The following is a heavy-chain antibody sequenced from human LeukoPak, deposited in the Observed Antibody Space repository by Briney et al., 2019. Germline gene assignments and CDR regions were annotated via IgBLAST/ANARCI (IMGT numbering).Heavy chain of an antibody. J-gene: IGHJ3*02. CDR3: ARDKTEYGDNDAFDI. CDR1: GYTFTSYG. V-gene: IGHV1-18*01. D-gene: IGHD4-17*01. Sequence: ASVKVSCKASGYTFTSYGISWVRQAPGQGLEWMGWISAYNGNTNYAQKLQGRVTMTTDTSTSAAYMELRSLRSDDTAVYYCARDKTEYGDNDAFDIWGQGTMVTVSS. CDR2: ISAYNGNT.